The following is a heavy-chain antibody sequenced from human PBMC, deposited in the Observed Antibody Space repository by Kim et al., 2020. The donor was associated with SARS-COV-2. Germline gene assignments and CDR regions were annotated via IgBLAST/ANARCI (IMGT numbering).Heavy chain of an antibody. V-gene: IGHV3-30*18. Sequence: GGSLRLSCAASGFTFSSYGMHWVRQAPGKGLEWVAVISYDGSNKYYADSVKGRFTISRDNSKNTLYLQMNSLRAEDTAVYYCAKDLRYCSGGSCYSGYF. J-gene: IGHJ4*01. CDR1: GFTFSSYG. CDR2: ISYDGSNK. CDR3: AKDLRYCSGGSCYSGYF. D-gene: IGHD2-15*01.